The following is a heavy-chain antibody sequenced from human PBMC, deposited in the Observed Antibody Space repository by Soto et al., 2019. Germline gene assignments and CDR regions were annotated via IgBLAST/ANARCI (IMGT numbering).Heavy chain of an antibody. CDR3: AKGLSSVTYRSPLSGDYFDY. CDR1: GFTFDDYA. CDR2: ISWNSGSI. V-gene: IGHV3-9*01. Sequence: GGSLRLSCAASGFTFDDYAMHWVRQAPGKGLEWVSGISWNSGSIGYADSVKGRFTISRDNAKNSLYLQMNSLRAEDTALYYCAKGLSSVTYRSPLSGDYFDYWGQGTLVTVSS. J-gene: IGHJ4*02. D-gene: IGHD3-16*02.